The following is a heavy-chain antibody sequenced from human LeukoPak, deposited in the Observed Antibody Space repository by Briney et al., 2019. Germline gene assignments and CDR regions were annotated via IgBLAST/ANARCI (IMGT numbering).Heavy chain of an antibody. CDR2: IKSKTDDETT. Sequence: GGSLRLSCAASGFTFSNAWINWVRQAPGKGLEWVGRIKSKTDDETTDYAAPVQDRFTISRDDSKNTVYLQMDSLNSEDTAVYYCATDARYFFDYWGQGTLVTVSS. CDR3: ATDARYFFDY. J-gene: IGHJ4*02. CDR1: GFTFSNAW. V-gene: IGHV3-15*05.